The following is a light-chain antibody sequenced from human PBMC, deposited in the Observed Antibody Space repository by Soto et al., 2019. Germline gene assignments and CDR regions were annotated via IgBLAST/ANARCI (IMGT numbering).Light chain of an antibody. Sequence: QAVVTQEPSLTVSPGGTFPLTLGSTTGAVTSGHYPYWFQQKPGQAPKTLIYETSNRHSWTPARFSGSLLGGKAALTLSGAQPEDEAEYYCMLSYSGPRVFGGGTKLTVL. J-gene: IGLJ2*01. CDR3: MLSYSGPRV. CDR1: TGAVTSGHY. CDR2: ETS. V-gene: IGLV7-46*01.